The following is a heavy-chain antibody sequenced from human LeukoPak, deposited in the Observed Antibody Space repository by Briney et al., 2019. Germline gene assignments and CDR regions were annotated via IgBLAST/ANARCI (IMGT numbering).Heavy chain of an antibody. CDR3: ARDPQAQH. V-gene: IGHV3-66*01. J-gene: IGHJ1*01. CDR1: GFTVSSTY. CDR2: IYSVGNT. Sequence: GGSLRLSCAASGFTVSSTYMSWVRQAPGKGLEWVSLIYSVGNTYYTDSVKGRFTISRDNSKNTLYLQMNSLRAEGTAVYYCARDPQAQHWGQGTLVTVSS.